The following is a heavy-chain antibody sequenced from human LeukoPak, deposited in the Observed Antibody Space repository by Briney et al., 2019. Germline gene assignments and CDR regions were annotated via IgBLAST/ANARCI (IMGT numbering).Heavy chain of an antibody. J-gene: IGHJ5*02. CDR2: IYSSGST. Sequence: SETLSLTCTVSGGSISTYYWSWIRQPAGKGLEWIGRIYSSGSTNYNPSLKSRVTISVDTSKNQFSLKLSSVTAADTAVYYCARVIAVAGRSWFDPWGQGTLVTVSS. CDR1: GGSISTYY. D-gene: IGHD6-19*01. CDR3: ARVIAVAGRSWFDP. V-gene: IGHV4-4*07.